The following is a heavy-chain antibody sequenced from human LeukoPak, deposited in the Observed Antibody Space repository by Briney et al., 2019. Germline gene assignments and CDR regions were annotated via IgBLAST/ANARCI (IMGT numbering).Heavy chain of an antibody. CDR1: GFTFSSYS. V-gene: IGHV3-21*01. CDR2: ISSSSSCI. CDR3: ASGRRPYYYDSSGYYSDAFDI. D-gene: IGHD3-22*01. J-gene: IGHJ3*02. Sequence: GGSLRLSCAASGFTFSSYSMNWVRQAPGKGLEWVSSISSSSSCIYYADSVKGRLTISRDNAKNSLYLQMNSLRAEDTAVYYCASGRRPYYYDSSGYYSDAFDIWGQGTMVTVSS.